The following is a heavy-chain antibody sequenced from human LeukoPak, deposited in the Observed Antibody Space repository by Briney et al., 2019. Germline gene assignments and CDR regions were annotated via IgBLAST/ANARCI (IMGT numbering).Heavy chain of an antibody. CDR3: ARLGYCSSPSCYYGMDV. CDR2: IYPGDSDT. D-gene: IGHD2-2*01. CDR1: GYSFTSYW. V-gene: IGHV5-51*01. J-gene: IGHJ6*02. Sequence: GESLKISCKGSGYSFTSYWVGWVRQMPGKGLEWMGIIYPGDSDTRYSPSFQGQVTISADKSISTAYLQWSSLKASDTAIYYCARLGYCSSPSCYYGMDVWGQGTTVTVSS.